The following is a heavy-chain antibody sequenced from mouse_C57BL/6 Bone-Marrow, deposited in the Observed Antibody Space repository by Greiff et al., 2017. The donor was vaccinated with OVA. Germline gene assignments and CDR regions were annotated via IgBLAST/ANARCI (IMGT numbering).Heavy chain of an antibody. V-gene: IGHV14-4*01. CDR3: TTNYDY. Sequence: VQLQQPGAELVKPGASVKLSCKASGYTFTSYWMHWVKQRPEQGLEWIGWIDPENGDTEYASKFQGKATITADTSSNTAYLQLSSLTSEDTAVYYCTTNYDYWGQGTTLTVSS. J-gene: IGHJ2*01. CDR2: IDPENGDT. CDR1: GYTFTSYW.